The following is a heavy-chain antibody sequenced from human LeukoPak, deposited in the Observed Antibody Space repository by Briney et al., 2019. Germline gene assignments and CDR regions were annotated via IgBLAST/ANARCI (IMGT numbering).Heavy chain of an antibody. CDR1: GYSISIGYY. CDR2: VYHSGST. Sequence: PSETLSLTCTVSGYSISIGYYWGWIRQPPGKGLEWIGSVYHSGSTYYNPSLKSRVTISVDTSKNQFSLKLSSVTAADTAFYYSARDEMEHHGSYYDFWGQGTLVTVSS. J-gene: IGHJ4*02. V-gene: IGHV4-38-2*02. CDR3: ARDEMEHHGSYYDF. D-gene: IGHD1/OR15-1a*01.